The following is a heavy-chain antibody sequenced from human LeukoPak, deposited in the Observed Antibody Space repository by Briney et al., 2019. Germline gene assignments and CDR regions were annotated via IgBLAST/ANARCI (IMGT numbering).Heavy chain of an antibody. CDR2: IYYSGST. Sequence: SETLSLTCTVSSASISSYYWSWIRQPPGKGLEWIGYIYYSGSTNYNPSLKSRVTISVDTSKNQFSLKMSSVTAADTAVYYCARGNPNAFDIWGQGTMVTVSS. J-gene: IGHJ3*02. CDR1: SASISSYY. CDR3: ARGNPNAFDI. V-gene: IGHV4-59*01.